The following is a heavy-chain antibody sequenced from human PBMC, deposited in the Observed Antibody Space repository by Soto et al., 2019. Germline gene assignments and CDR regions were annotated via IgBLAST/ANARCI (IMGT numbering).Heavy chain of an antibody. CDR2: ISGSGGST. CDR3: AKCISYCSGGSCHHYYYMDV. CDR1: GFTFSSYA. V-gene: IGHV3-23*01. Sequence: EVQLLESGGGLVQPGGSLRLSCAASGFTFSSYAMSWVRQAPGKGLEWVSAISGSGGSTYYADSVKGRFTISRDNSKNTLYLQMNSLRAEDTAVYYCAKCISYCSGGSCHHYYYMDVWGKGTTVTVSS. J-gene: IGHJ6*03. D-gene: IGHD2-15*01.